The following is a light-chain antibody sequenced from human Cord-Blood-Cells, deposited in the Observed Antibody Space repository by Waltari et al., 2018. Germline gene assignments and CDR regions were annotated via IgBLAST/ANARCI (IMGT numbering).Light chain of an antibody. CDR1: NIGSKN. J-gene: IGLJ2*01. V-gene: IGLV3-9*01. CDR2: RDS. CDR3: QVWDSSTVV. Sequence: SYELTQPLSVSVALGKTARITCGGNNIGSKNVHWYQQKPGQAPVLFIYRDSKRPSGIRERFSGSKAGNTATVTVGRAQAGDEADYYCQVWDSSTVVFGGGTKLTVL.